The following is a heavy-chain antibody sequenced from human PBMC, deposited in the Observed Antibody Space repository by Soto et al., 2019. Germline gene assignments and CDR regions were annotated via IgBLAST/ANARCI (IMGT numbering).Heavy chain of an antibody. Sequence: RASVKVSCKASGGTFSSYAISWVRQAPGQGLEWMGGIIPIFGTANYAQKFQGRVTITADESTSTAYMELSSLRSEDTAVYYCARESTMVRGVLDYWGQGTLVTVSS. CDR2: IIPIFGTA. CDR3: ARESTMVRGVLDY. D-gene: IGHD3-10*01. J-gene: IGHJ4*02. V-gene: IGHV1-69*13. CDR1: GGTFSSYA.